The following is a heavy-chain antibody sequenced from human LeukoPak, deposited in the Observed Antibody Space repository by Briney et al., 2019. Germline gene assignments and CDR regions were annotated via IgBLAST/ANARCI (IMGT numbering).Heavy chain of an antibody. CDR3: VRSAGWDRGI. J-gene: IGHJ4*02. CDR2: ISSGSSDT. D-gene: IGHD1-26*01. V-gene: IGHV3-11*06. CDR1: GFTFTDYY. Sequence: GGSLRLSCAASGFTFTDYYMSWIRQAPGKGLEWLSFISSGSSDTNYADSVKGRFTISRDNSKKSLYLQMNSLRAEDTAVYYCVRSAGWDRGIWGQGTLVTVSS.